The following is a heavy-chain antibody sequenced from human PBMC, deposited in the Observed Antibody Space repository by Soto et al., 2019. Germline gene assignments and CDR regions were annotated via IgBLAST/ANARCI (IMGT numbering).Heavy chain of an antibody. Sequence: GASVKVSCKASGYTFTSYYMHWVRQAPGQGLEWMGIINPSGGSTSYAQKFQGRVTMTRDTSTSTVYMELSSLRSEDTAVYYCAKRGVRSGWYKGVDYWGQGTLVTVSS. CDR1: GYTFTSYY. CDR2: INPSGGST. V-gene: IGHV1-46*01. CDR3: AKRGVRSGWYKGVDY. J-gene: IGHJ4*02. D-gene: IGHD6-19*01.